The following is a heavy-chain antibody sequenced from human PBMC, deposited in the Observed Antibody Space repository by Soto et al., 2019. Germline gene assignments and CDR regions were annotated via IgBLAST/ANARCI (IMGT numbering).Heavy chain of an antibody. Sequence: PSETLSLTCAVSGGSISSSNWWGWVRQPPGKGLEWIGEIYHSGSTNYNPSLKSRVTISVDKSKNQFSLKLSSVTAADTAVYYCAVKYDSSGYRDYWGQGTLVTVSS. CDR3: AVKYDSSGYRDY. CDR2: IYHSGST. CDR1: GGSISSSNW. J-gene: IGHJ4*02. V-gene: IGHV4-4*02. D-gene: IGHD3-22*01.